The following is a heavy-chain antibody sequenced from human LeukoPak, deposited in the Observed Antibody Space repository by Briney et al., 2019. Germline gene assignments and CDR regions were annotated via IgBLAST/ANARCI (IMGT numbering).Heavy chain of an antibody. D-gene: IGHD2-8*01. CDR2: INAGNGNT. V-gene: IGHV1-3*03. CDR1: GYTFTSYD. J-gene: IGHJ4*02. CDR3: ARGYCTNGVCLYYFDY. Sequence: GASVKVSCKASGYTFTSYDINWVRQATGQRLEWMGWINAGNGNTKYSQEFQGRVTITRNTSASTAYMELSSLRSEDMAVYYCARGYCTNGVCLYYFDYWGQGTLVTVSS.